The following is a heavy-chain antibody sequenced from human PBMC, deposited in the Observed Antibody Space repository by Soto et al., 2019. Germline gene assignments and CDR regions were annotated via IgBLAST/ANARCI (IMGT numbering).Heavy chain of an antibody. J-gene: IGHJ6*02. CDR1: VGSLSGATYS. CDR2: IFPSGTT. CDR3: ARVCRYYDFWNGYYNQEGRIYYYSYGMDV. V-gene: IGHV4-30-2*01. Sequence: PSETLSLTCCVSVGSLSGATYSWNWIRQPPGKGLEWIGYIFPSGTTYYNPSLKSRVTISIDVSKNQFSLSLRSLTAADTAVYYCARVCRYYDFWNGYYNQEGRIYYYSYGMDVWGQGTTVTVSS. D-gene: IGHD3-3*01.